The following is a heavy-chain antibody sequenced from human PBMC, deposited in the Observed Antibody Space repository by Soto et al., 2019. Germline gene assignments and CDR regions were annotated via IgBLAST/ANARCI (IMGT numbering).Heavy chain of an antibody. CDR2: IIPIFGTA. V-gene: IGHV1-69*13. Sequence: GASVKVSCKASGGTFSSYAISWVRQAPGQGLEWMGGIIPIFGTANYAQKFQGRVTITADESTSTAYMELSSLRSEDTAVYYCAREILTGYYSPYYYGMDVWGQGTTVTVSS. CDR3: AREILTGYYSPYYYGMDV. CDR1: GGTFSSYA. D-gene: IGHD3-9*01. J-gene: IGHJ6*02.